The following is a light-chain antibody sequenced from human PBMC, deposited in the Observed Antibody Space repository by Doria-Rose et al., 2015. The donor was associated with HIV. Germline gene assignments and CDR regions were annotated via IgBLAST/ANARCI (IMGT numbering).Light chain of an antibody. J-gene: IGKJ1*01. CDR1: QTVSTY. CDR3: QQTYSSPPWT. V-gene: IGKV1-39*01. CDR2: AAS. Sequence: TPSPSSLSASIGDRVTITCRASQTVSTYLNWSQQEPGKAPKLLIYAASRLQSGVPSRFSGSGSGTDFTLTISGLQPGDFATYYCQQTYSSPPWTFGQGTKVEMK.